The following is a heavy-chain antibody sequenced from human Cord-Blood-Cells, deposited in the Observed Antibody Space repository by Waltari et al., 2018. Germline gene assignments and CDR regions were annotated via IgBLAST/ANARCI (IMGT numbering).Heavy chain of an antibody. CDR3: TTDFSYYDYVWGSYRYY. J-gene: IGHJ4*02. D-gene: IGHD3-16*02. V-gene: IGHV3-15*01. CDR1: GFTFSNAW. Sequence: EVQLVESGGGLVKPGGSLRLSCAASGFTFSNAWMSWVRQAPGKGLEWVGRIKSKTDEGTTDYAGSVKGRFTISRDDSKNTLYLQMNSLKTEDTAVYYCTTDFSYYDYVWGSYRYYWGQGTLVTVSS. CDR2: IKSKTDEGTT.